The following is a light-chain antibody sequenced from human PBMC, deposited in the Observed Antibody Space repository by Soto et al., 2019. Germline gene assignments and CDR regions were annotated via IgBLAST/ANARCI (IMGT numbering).Light chain of an antibody. CDR1: QSVSSN. Sequence: EIVMTQSPATLSVSPGERATLSCRASQSVSSNLAWYQQKPGQAPRLLIYDASNRATGIPARFSGSGSGTDFTLTISSLEPEDFAVYYCQQRSNWPSSLTFGGGTKVEIK. J-gene: IGKJ4*01. CDR2: DAS. V-gene: IGKV3-11*01. CDR3: QQRSNWPSSLT.